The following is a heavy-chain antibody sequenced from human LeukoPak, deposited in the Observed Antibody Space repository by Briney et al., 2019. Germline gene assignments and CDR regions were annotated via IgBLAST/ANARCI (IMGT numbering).Heavy chain of an antibody. Sequence: ASVKVSGKASGYTFTSCGISWVRQAPGQGLEWMGWISAYNGNTNYAQKLQGRATMTTDTSTSTAYMELRSLRSDDTAVYYCARDRPGAAAGDYWGQGTLVTVSS. J-gene: IGHJ4*02. CDR3: ARDRPGAAAGDY. CDR1: GYTFTSCG. CDR2: ISAYNGNT. D-gene: IGHD6-13*01. V-gene: IGHV1-18*01.